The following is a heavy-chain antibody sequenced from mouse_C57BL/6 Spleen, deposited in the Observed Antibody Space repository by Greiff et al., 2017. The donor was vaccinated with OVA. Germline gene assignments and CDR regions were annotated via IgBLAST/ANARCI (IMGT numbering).Heavy chain of an antibody. J-gene: IGHJ1*03. V-gene: IGHV1-61*01. CDR3: ARYYYGSSSYWYFDV. D-gene: IGHD1-1*01. CDR2: IYPSDSET. CDR1: GYTFTSYW. Sequence: VQLQQSGAELVRPGSSVKLSCKASGYTFTSYWMDWVKQRPGQGLEWIGNIYPSDSETHYNQKFKDKATLTVDKSSSTAYMQLSSLTSEDSAVYYCARYYYGSSSYWYFDVWGTGTTVTVSS.